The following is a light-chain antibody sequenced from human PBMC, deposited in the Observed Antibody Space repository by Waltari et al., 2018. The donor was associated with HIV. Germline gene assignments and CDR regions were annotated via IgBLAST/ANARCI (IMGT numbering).Light chain of an antibody. V-gene: IGLV1-47*01. CDR1: SSNIGRNY. Sequence: QPVLTQPPSASGTPGPRVTISCSGSSSNIGRNYLYWSQQLPRTAPKLLIHRNNQRPSGVPDRFSGSKSGTSVSLAISGLRSEDEADYYCAAWDDRLSGWVFGGGTKLTV. CDR2: RNN. CDR3: AAWDDRLSGWV. J-gene: IGLJ3*02.